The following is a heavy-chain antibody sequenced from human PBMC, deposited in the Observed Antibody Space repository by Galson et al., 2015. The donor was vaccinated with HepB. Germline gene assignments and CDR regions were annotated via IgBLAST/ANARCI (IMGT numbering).Heavy chain of an antibody. CDR1: GYTFTGYY. Sequence: SVKVSCKASGYTFTGYYMHWVRQAPGQGLEWMGWINPNSGGTNYAQKFQGRVTMTRDTSISTAYMELSRLRSDDTAVYYCARAVLGYYYDSSGYYPRPFDYWGQGTLVTVSS. CDR3: ARAVLGYYYDSSGYYPRPFDY. V-gene: IGHV1-2*02. D-gene: IGHD3-22*01. J-gene: IGHJ4*02. CDR2: INPNSGGT.